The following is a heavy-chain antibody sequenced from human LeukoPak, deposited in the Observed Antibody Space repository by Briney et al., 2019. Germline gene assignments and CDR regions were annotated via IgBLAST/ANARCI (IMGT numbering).Heavy chain of an antibody. D-gene: IGHD6-13*01. Sequence: GGSLRLSCAASGFTFSSYGMHWVCQAPGKGLEWVAVISYDGSNKYYADSVKGRFTISRDNSKNTLYLQMNSLRAEDTAVYYCAKDTSLAAADTWGQGTLVTVSS. CDR2: ISYDGSNK. V-gene: IGHV3-30*18. CDR1: GFTFSSYG. CDR3: AKDTSLAAADT. J-gene: IGHJ4*02.